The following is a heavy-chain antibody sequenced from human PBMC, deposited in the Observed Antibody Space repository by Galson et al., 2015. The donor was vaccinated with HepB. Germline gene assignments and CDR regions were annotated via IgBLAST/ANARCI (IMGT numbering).Heavy chain of an antibody. CDR1: GGTFSSYA. J-gene: IGHJ6*03. CDR2: IIPIFGTA. Sequence: SVKVSCKASGGTFSSYAISWVRQAPGQGLEWMGGIIPIFGTANYAQKFQGRVTITADESTSTAYMELSSLRSEDTAVYYCARGQLLYYYYYYYYMDVWGKGTTVTVSS. CDR3: ARGQLLYYYYYYYYMDV. D-gene: IGHD2-2*02. V-gene: IGHV1-69*13.